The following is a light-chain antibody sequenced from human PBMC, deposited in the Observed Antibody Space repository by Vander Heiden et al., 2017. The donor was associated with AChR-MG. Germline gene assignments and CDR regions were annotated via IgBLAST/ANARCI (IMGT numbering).Light chain of an antibody. J-gene: IGLJ3*02. CDR2: RTD. Sequence: QSVLTQPPSASGTPGQRVTISRSASSSNIGSNFVYWYQQLPGMAPKVLMYRTDQRPSGVPDRLSGSKSGTSASLAISGLRSEDEADYYCATWDDILSGWVFGGGTKLTVL. V-gene: IGLV1-47*01. CDR3: ATWDDILSGWV. CDR1: SSNIGSNF.